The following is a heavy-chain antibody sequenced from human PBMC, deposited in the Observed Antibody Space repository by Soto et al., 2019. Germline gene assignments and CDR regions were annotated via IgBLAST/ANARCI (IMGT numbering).Heavy chain of an antibody. Sequence: PGGSLRLSCAASGFTFSSFAMTWVRQAPGKGLQWVSTITSDGGNTYYVDSVKGRFTISRDNSKNTLYLQMNSLRAEDTAVYYCAKVQETYYYGSGSYTAFDIWGQGTMVTVS. D-gene: IGHD3-10*01. CDR2: ITSDGGNT. J-gene: IGHJ3*02. CDR1: GFTFSSFA. V-gene: IGHV3-23*01. CDR3: AKVQETYYYGSGSYTAFDI.